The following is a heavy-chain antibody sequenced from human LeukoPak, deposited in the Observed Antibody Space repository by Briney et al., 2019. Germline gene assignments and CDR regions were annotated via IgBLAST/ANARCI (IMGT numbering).Heavy chain of an antibody. J-gene: IGHJ4*02. V-gene: IGHV3-30*02. CDR3: SYSSSWYSLFDY. CDR1: GFTFSSYG. D-gene: IGHD6-13*01. CDR2: IRYDGSNK. Sequence: PGGSLRLSCAASGFTFSSYGMHWVRQAPGKGLEWVAFIRYDGSNKYYADSVKGRFTISRDNPKNTLYLQMNSLRAEDTAVYYCSYSSSWYSLFDYWGQGTLVTVSS.